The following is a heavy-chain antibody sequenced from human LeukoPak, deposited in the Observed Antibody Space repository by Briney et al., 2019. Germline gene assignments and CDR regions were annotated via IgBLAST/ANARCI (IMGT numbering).Heavy chain of an antibody. CDR1: GYTFTGYY. Sequence: ASVKVSCKASGYTFTGYYMHWVRQAPGQGLEWMGWINPNSGGTNYAQKFQGRVTMTRDTSISTAYMELSRLRSDDTAVYYCARGPITMIVVDALDIWGQGTMVTVSS. CDR3: ARGPITMIVVDALDI. J-gene: IGHJ3*02. CDR2: INPNSGGT. V-gene: IGHV1-2*02. D-gene: IGHD3-22*01.